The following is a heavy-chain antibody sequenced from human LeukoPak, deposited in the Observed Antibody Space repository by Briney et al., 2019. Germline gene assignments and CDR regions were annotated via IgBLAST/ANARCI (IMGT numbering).Heavy chain of an antibody. D-gene: IGHD5-24*01. J-gene: IGHJ6*02. CDR2: MNPHSGNT. CDR1: GYTFTSYD. Sequence: ASVKVSCKASGYTFTSYDINWVRQATGQGLEWMGWMNPHSGNTGYAQKFQGRVTMTRDNSISTAYMELSSLRSEDTAVYYCARVRETATITSLSSYYYSMDVWGQGTTVTVS. CDR3: ARVRETATITSLSSYYYSMDV. V-gene: IGHV1-8*01.